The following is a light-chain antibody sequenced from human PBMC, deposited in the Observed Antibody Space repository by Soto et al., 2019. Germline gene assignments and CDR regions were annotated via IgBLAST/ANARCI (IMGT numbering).Light chain of an antibody. CDR1: SSDVCGYNY. CDR2: EVS. CDR3: SSYGGSNTVV. V-gene: IGLV2-8*01. J-gene: IGLJ2*01. Sequence: QSVLTQPPSASGSPGQSVTISCTGSSSDVCGYNYVSWYQQHPGKAPKLMIYEVSKRPSGVPDRLSGSKSGNTASLTVSGLQAEDEADYYCSSYGGSNTVVFGGGTKLTVL.